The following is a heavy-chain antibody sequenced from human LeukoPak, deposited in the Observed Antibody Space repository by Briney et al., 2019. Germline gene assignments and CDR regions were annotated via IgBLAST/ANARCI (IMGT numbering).Heavy chain of an antibody. Sequence: SETLSLTCTVSGGSITSGGYYWSWIRQPPGKGLEWIGYIYYSGSTYYNPSLKSRVTISVDTSKNQFSLKLSSVTAADTAVYYCAREVVVVITTVPAYYFDYWGQGTLVTVSS. D-gene: IGHD3-22*01. V-gene: IGHV4-30-4*01. CDR3: AREVVVVITTVPAYYFDY. CDR2: IYYSGST. CDR1: GGSITSGGYY. J-gene: IGHJ4*02.